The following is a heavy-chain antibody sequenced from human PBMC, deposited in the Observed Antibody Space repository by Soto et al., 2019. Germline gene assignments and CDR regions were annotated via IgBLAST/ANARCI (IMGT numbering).Heavy chain of an antibody. CDR3: SKGGSSGWPGGEDF. J-gene: IGHJ4*02. D-gene: IGHD6-19*01. V-gene: IGHV3-23*01. Sequence: EVQLLESGGGLVQPGGSLRLSCVVSGFTFSNYAMSWVRKIPGQGLEWVSGIISDGSTTWYADFVEGRFTTSRDNSKNTVYLQLNSPRGENSAVYFCSKGGSSGWPGGEDFWGQGTMVTVSS. CDR2: IISDGSTT. CDR1: GFTFSNYA.